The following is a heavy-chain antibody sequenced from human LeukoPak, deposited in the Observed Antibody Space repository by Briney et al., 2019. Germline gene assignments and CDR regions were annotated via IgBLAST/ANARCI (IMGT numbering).Heavy chain of an antibody. CDR3: ARVPNYGSGPTWFDP. V-gene: IGHV1-69*04. Sequence: ASVKVSCKASGGTFSSYAISWVRQAPGQGLEWMGRIIPILGIANYAQKFQGRVTITADKSTSTAYMELSSLRSEDMAVYYCARVPNYGSGPTWFDPWGQGTLVTVSS. CDR2: IIPILGIA. CDR1: GGTFSSYA. D-gene: IGHD3-10*01. J-gene: IGHJ5*02.